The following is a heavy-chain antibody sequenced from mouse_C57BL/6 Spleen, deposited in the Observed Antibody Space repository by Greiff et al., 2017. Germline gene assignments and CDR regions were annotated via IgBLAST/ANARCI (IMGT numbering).Heavy chain of an antibody. J-gene: IGHJ1*03. D-gene: IGHD2-4*01. CDR1: GYTFTSYW. CDR3: ARDGGLRRPYFDV. V-gene: IGHV1-72*01. Sequence: QVHVKQPGAELVKPGASVKLSCKASGYTFTSYWMHWVKQRPGRGLEWIGRIDPNSGGTKYNEKFKGKATLTVDKPSSTAYMQLSSLTSEDSAVYYCARDGGLRRPYFDVWGTGTTVTVSS. CDR2: IDPNSGGT.